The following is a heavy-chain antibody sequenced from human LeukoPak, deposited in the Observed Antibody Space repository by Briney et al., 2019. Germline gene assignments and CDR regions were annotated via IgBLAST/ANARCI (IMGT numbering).Heavy chain of an antibody. CDR2: IYPRDSDI. CDR1: GYSFTTYW. J-gene: IGHJ4*02. Sequence: GESLKISCKGSGYSFTTYWIAWVRQMPGKGLEWMGIIYPRDSDIRYSPPFQGQVTISADKSISTAYLQWNSLKASDTAMYYCARMIGLGEVSPYFDYWGQGTLVTVSS. D-gene: IGHD3-16*02. CDR3: ARMIGLGEVSPYFDY. V-gene: IGHV5-51*01.